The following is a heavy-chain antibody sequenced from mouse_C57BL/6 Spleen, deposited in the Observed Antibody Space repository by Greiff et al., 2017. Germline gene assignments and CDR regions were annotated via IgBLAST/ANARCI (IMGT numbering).Heavy chain of an antibody. CDR2: ISSGGSYT. CDR3: ARPLYGSSLYYAMYY. J-gene: IGHJ4*01. Sequence: EVMLVESGGDLVKPGGSLKLSCAASGFTFSSYGMSWVRQTPDKRLEWVATISSGGSYTYYPDSVKGRFTISRDNAKNTLYLQMSSLKSEDTAMYYCARPLYGSSLYYAMYYWGQGTSVTVSS. V-gene: IGHV5-6*02. CDR1: GFTFSSYG. D-gene: IGHD1-1*01.